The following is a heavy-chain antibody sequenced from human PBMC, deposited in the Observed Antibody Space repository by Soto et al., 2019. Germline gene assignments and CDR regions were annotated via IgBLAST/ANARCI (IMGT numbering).Heavy chain of an antibody. CDR3: ARELVDTAMVDYYYYGMDV. CDR1: GFTFSSYW. V-gene: IGHV3-7*01. D-gene: IGHD5-18*01. J-gene: IGHJ6*02. CDR2: IKQDGSEK. Sequence: GGSLRLSCAASGFTFSSYWMSWVRQAPGKGLEWVANIKQDGSEKYYVDSVKGRFTSSRDNAKNSLYLQMNSLRAEDTAVYYCARELVDTAMVDYYYYGMDVWGQGTTVTVSS.